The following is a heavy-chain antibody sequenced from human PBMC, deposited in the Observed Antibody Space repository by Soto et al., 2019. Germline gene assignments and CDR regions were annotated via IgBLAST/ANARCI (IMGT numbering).Heavy chain of an antibody. CDR1: GFTFSSYG. Sequence: GGSLRLSCAASGFTFSSYGMHWVRQAPGKGLEWVAVISYDGSNKYYADSVKGRFTISRENSKNTLYLQMNSLRAEDTAVYYCAKDFPGMVRGVMITDDADNGCWGQGTLVTVSS. D-gene: IGHD3-10*01. CDR2: ISYDGSNK. J-gene: IGHJ4*02. CDR3: AKDFPGMVRGVMITDDADNGC. V-gene: IGHV3-30*18.